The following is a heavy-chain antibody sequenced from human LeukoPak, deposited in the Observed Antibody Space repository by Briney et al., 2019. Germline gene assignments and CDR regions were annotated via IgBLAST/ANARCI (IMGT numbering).Heavy chain of an antibody. D-gene: IGHD6-13*01. CDR2: IYYSGST. Sequence: SETLSLTCTVSGGSISSGGYYWSWIRQHPGKGLEWIGYIYYSGSTYYNPSLKSRVTISVDTSKNQFSLKLSSVTAADTAVYYCAREGPYSSSPDYWGQGTLVTVSS. CDR3: AREGPYSSSPDY. J-gene: IGHJ4*02. V-gene: IGHV4-31*03. CDR1: GGSISSGGYY.